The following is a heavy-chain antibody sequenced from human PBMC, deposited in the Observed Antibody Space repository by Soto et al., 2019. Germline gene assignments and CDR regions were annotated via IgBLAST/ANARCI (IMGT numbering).Heavy chain of an antibody. CDR1: GFTFSDTL. V-gene: IGHV1-3*01. CDR3: ARDIVNVGPRANDAFEV. D-gene: IGHD1-26*01. CDR2: INPANGNT. Sequence: QVQLVQSGAELQKPGASVNISCQASGFTFSDTLINWVRQGPGQRLEWMGWINPANGNTRYSESFQGRVTISSLSSAATTYVALSDLTTEYTAMYYSARDIVNVGPRANDAFEVWGQGTMITVSS. J-gene: IGHJ3*01.